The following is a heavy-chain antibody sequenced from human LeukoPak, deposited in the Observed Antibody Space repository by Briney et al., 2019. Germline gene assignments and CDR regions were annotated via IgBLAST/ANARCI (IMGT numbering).Heavy chain of an antibody. CDR3: AAKLDYDILTGYSPGWYWYFDL. J-gene: IGHJ2*01. D-gene: IGHD3-9*01. Sequence: PSETLSLTCTVSGDSVSSSSYYWGWIRQPPGKGLEWIGSIYYSGSTYYNPSLKSRVTISVDTSKNQFSLKLSSVTAADTAVYYCAAKLDYDILTGYSPGWYWYFDLWGRGTLVTVSS. CDR1: GDSVSSSSYY. V-gene: IGHV4-39*01. CDR2: IYYSGST.